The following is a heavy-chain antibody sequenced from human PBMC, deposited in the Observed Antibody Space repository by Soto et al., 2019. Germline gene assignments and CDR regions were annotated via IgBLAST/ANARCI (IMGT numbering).Heavy chain of an antibody. J-gene: IGHJ5*01. V-gene: IGHV1-8*01. Sequence: ASVKVSCKASGYTFTSYDINWVRQTAGQGLEWMGWMSPKTANTGYAQKFQDRVTMTRSISISTAYMELSSLTSEDTAVYYCKGGPPNGVFDPWGKGTSVTVSS. CDR1: GYTFTSYD. CDR3: KGGPPNGVFDP. CDR2: MSPKTANT. D-gene: IGHD7-27*01.